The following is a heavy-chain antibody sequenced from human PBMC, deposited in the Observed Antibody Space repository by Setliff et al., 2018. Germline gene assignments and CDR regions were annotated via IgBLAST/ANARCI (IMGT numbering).Heavy chain of an antibody. CDR1: GGTFTNYA. Sequence: SVKVSCKASGGTFTNYAINWVRQAPGQGLEWMGGINPIFGTADYTQNFQGRVTITTDESTSTAYMELSSLRSEDTAIYSYDTSGYYYDYYYYYYMDVWGKGTTVTVSS. J-gene: IGHJ6*03. CDR2: INPIFGTA. V-gene: IGHV1-69*05. D-gene: IGHD3-22*01. CDR3: DTSGYYYDYYYYYYMDV.